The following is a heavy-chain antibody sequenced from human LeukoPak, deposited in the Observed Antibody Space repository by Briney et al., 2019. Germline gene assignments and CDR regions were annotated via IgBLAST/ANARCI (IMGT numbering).Heavy chain of an antibody. V-gene: IGHV1-69*01. CDR1: GGTFSSYA. CDR3: ARVPGYSGYDYWYYFDY. CDR2: IIPIFGTA. J-gene: IGHJ4*02. Sequence: SVKVSCKASGGTFSSYAISWVRQAPGHGLEWMGGIIPIFGTANYAQKFQGRVTITADESTSTAYVELSSLRSEDTAVYYCARVPGYSGYDYWYYFDYWGQGTLVTVSS. D-gene: IGHD5-12*01.